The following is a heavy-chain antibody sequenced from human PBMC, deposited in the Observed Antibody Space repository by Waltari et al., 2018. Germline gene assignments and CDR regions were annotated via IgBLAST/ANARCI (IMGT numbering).Heavy chain of an antibody. V-gene: IGHV4-39*01. CDR1: GGSISTNYN. Sequence: QLQLQESGPGLVKPSETLSLTCTVSGGSISTNYNWGWSRQPPGKGLEWMGNMQYRGSTFYNPSLKSRVTISLDTSKNQFSLRLNSVGAADTAVYFCGRIAFGDDGGYFQHWGQGTLVTVSS. D-gene: IGHD4-17*01. CDR2: MQYRGST. J-gene: IGHJ1*01. CDR3: GRIAFGDDGGYFQH.